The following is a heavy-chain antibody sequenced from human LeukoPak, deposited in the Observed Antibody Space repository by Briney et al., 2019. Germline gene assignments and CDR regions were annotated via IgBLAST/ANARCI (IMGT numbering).Heavy chain of an antibody. CDR3: VRGQLGYCSGGSCHNWFDP. J-gene: IGHJ5*02. Sequence: SVKVSCKASGGTFSSYAISWVRQAPGQGLEWMGGIIPMFGTANYAQKVEGRVTITTDESTSTAYMELSSLRSEDTAVYYCVRGQLGYCSGGSCHNWFDPWGQGTLVTVSS. CDR2: IIPMFGTA. V-gene: IGHV1-69*05. D-gene: IGHD2-15*01. CDR1: GGTFSSYA.